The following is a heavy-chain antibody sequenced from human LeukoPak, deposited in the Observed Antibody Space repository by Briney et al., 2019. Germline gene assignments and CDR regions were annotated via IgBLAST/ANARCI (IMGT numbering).Heavy chain of an antibody. CDR2: TSRDGSDK. V-gene: IGHV3-30*04. CDR3: ARGRDLFDS. CDR1: GFTFSSYG. J-gene: IGHJ4*02. Sequence: GGSLRLSCAASGFTFSSYGLHWVRQAPGKGLEWLAVTSRDGSDKYYTASVKGRFTISRDNSNNTLYVQMNSLRVEDTAVYYCARGRDLFDSWGQGTLVIVSS.